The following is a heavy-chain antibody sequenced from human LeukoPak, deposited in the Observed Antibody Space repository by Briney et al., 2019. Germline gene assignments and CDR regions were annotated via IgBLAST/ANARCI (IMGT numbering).Heavy chain of an antibody. CDR2: ISGSGGST. J-gene: IGHJ4*02. CDR3: ARLDASGLDY. CDR1: GFTFSSYA. D-gene: IGHD6-19*01. V-gene: IGHV3-23*01. Sequence: GRSLRLSCAASGFTFSSYAMSWVRQAPGKGLEWVSAISGSGGSTYYADSVKGRFTISRDNSKNTLYLQMNSLRADDTAVYYCARLDASGLDYWGQGTLVTVSS.